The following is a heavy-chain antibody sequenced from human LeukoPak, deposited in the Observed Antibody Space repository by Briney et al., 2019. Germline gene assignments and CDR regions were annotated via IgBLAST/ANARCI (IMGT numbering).Heavy chain of an antibody. CDR2: IIPIFGTA. CDR1: GGTFSSYA. V-gene: IGHV1-69*01. Sequence: SVKVSCKASGGTFSSYAISWVRQAPGQGLEWMGGIIPIFGTANYAQKFQGRVTITADESTSTAYMELSSLRSEDTAVYYCASGSVVVTATPFDYWGQGTLVTVSS. J-gene: IGHJ4*02. D-gene: IGHD2-21*02. CDR3: ASGSVVVTATPFDY.